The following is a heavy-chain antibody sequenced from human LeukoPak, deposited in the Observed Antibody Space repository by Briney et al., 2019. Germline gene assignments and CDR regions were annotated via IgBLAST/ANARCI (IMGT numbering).Heavy chain of an antibody. Sequence: PGGTLRLSCAASGFTFSSYAMTWVRQAPGKGLEWVSGISGSGGDTYYADSVKARFAVSRDNSKNTLYLQMNSLRAEDTAVYYCAKMAGYSSSWADCWGQGTLVTVSS. CDR2: ISGSGGDT. CDR3: AKMAGYSSSWADC. D-gene: IGHD6-13*01. V-gene: IGHV3-23*01. J-gene: IGHJ4*02. CDR1: GFTFSSYA.